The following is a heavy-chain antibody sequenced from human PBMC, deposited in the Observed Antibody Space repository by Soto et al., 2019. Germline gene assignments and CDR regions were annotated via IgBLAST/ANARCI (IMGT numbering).Heavy chain of an antibody. CDR3: VRKGTGVAGAFDY. CDR2: IHYTGTT. Sequence: QLQLQESGPGLMQPSETLSLTCTVSGGSVASGAYYWNWIRQSPGKGLEWIGNIHYTGTTYHNPSLKSRLTISVDTSKNQFSLRLSSVTAADTAVYYCVRKGTGVAGAFDYWGQGTLVTVSS. CDR1: GGSVASGAYY. D-gene: IGHD6-13*01. V-gene: IGHV4-39*01. J-gene: IGHJ4*02.